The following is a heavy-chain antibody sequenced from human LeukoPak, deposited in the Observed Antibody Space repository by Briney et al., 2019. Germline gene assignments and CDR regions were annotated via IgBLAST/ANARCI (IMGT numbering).Heavy chain of an antibody. Sequence: SETLSLTCTVSGGSISSSSYYWGWIRQPPGKGLEWIGSIYYSGSTYYNPSLKSRVTISVDTSKNQFSLKLSSVTAADTAVYYSAREAYDFWSGYYPYYFDYWGQGTLVTVSS. J-gene: IGHJ4*02. D-gene: IGHD3-3*01. CDR2: IYYSGST. V-gene: IGHV4-39*07. CDR3: AREAYDFWSGYYPYYFDY. CDR1: GGSISSSSYY.